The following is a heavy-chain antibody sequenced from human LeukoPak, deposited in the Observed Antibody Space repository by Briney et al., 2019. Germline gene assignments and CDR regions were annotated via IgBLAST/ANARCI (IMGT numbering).Heavy chain of an antibody. Sequence: PSETLSLTCTVSGGSISNYYWSWIRQPPGKGLEWIGYIQNSGRTNYNPSLKSRVTISVNTSKNQFSLKLSSVTAADTAVYYCARLYWGSYWFDPWGQGTLVTVSS. CDR1: GGSISNYY. J-gene: IGHJ5*02. CDR2: IQNSGRT. D-gene: IGHD2-8*02. CDR3: ARLYWGSYWFDP. V-gene: IGHV4-59*01.